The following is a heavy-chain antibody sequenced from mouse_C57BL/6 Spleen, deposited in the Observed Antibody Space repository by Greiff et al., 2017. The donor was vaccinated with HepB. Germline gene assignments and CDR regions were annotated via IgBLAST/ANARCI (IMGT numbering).Heavy chain of an antibody. CDR2: INPYNGGT. CDR3: ARDGMTEGY. D-gene: IGHD2-1*01. V-gene: IGHV1-19*01. CDR1: GYTFTDYY. Sequence: VQLQPSGPVLVKPGASVKLSCTASGYTFTDYYMNWVKQSHGKSLEWIGVINPYNGGTSYNQKFQGKTTLTVDKSSSTAYMELNSLTSEASAVYYCARDGMTEGYWGQGTTLTVSS. J-gene: IGHJ2*01.